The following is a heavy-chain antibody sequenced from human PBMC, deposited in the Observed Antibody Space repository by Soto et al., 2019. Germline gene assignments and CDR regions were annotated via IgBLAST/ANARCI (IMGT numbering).Heavy chain of an antibody. J-gene: IGHJ5*02. V-gene: IGHV2-5*01. CDR2: IYWNDDK. Sequence: SGPTLVNPTETLTLTYTVSGFSLSTSGVGVGWIRQPPGKALEWLALIYWNDDKRYSPSLKSRLTITKDTSKNQVVLTMTNMDPVDTATYYCARAMYYYDTTTWHPNWFDPWGQGTLVTVSS. D-gene: IGHD3-22*01. CDR1: GFSLSTSGVG. CDR3: ARAMYYYDTTTWHPNWFDP.